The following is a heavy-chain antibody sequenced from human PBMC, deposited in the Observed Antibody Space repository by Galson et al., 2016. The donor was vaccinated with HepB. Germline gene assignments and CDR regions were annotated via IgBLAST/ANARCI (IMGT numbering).Heavy chain of an antibody. CDR1: GFTFNSYA. CDR3: AKCPPGTRGSIDS. D-gene: IGHD1-14*01. Sequence: SLRLSCAGSGFTFNSYAMNWVRQAPGKGLEWISLISDKGNATYYAAPVRGRFSLARDNPKNTLYLQMNSRRADDTAVYYCAKCPPGTRGSIDSWGQGTLVTVSS. V-gene: IGHV3-23*01. J-gene: IGHJ4*02. CDR2: ISDKGNAT.